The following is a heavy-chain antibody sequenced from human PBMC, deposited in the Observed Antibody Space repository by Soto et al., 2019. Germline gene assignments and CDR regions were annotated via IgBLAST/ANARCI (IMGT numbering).Heavy chain of an antibody. Sequence: GGSLRLSCAASGFTVSSNYMSWVRQAPGKGLEWVSVIYSGGSTYYADSVKGRFTISRDNSKNTLYLQMNSLRAEDTAVYYCASSYSGYDKNFDYWGQGTLVTSPQ. J-gene: IGHJ4*02. CDR3: ASSYSGYDKNFDY. CDR1: GFTVSSNY. V-gene: IGHV3-66*01. CDR2: IYSGGST. D-gene: IGHD5-12*01.